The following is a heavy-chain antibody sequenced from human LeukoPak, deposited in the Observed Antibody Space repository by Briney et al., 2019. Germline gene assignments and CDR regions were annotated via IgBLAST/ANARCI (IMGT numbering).Heavy chain of an antibody. D-gene: IGHD3-10*01. Sequence: GGSLRLSCAASGFTFSSYAMSWVRQAPGKGLEWVAVISYDGSNKYYADSVKGRFTISRDNSKNTLYLQMNSLRAEDTAVYYCARDVTVRGVIMNGLDYWGQGTLVTVSS. V-gene: IGHV3-30*04. CDR1: GFTFSSYA. CDR2: ISYDGSNK. CDR3: ARDVTVRGVIMNGLDY. J-gene: IGHJ4*02.